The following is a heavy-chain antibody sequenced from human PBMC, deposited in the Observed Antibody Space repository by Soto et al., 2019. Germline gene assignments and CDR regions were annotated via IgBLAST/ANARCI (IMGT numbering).Heavy chain of an antibody. Sequence: GGSLRLSCAASGFTFSSYAMSWVRQAPGKGLEWVSAISGSGGSTYYADSVKGRFTISRDNSKNTLHLQMNSLRAEDTAVYYCAKNRLRYFDWLLSDNWFDPWGQGTLVTVSS. V-gene: IGHV3-23*01. CDR3: AKNRLRYFDWLLSDNWFDP. D-gene: IGHD3-9*01. CDR1: GFTFSSYA. CDR2: ISGSGGST. J-gene: IGHJ5*02.